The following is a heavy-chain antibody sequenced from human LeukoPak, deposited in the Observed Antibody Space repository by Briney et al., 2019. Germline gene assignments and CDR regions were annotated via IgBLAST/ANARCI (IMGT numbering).Heavy chain of an antibody. Sequence: GGSLRLSCAASGFIFNSYEMSWFRQAPGEGLEWVSYINTGGTPTYYADSVKGRFTISRDNGKGSLFLQMNSLRAEDTAIYYCAREIGCGHDCSGFDPWGQGTLVTVS. J-gene: IGHJ5*02. V-gene: IGHV3-48*03. CDR3: AREIGCGHDCSGFDP. D-gene: IGHD2-21*02. CDR2: INTGGTPT. CDR1: GFIFNSYE.